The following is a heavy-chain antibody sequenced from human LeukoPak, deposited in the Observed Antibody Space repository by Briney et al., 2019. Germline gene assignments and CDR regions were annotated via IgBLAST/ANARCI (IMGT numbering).Heavy chain of an antibody. CDR1: GGSISSYY. D-gene: IGHD4-17*01. V-gene: IGHV4-59*01. CDR2: IYYSGST. CDR3: ARGYHYGDYDDWFDP. Sequence: TSETLSLTCTVSGGSISSYYWSWIRQPPGKGLEWIGYIYYSGSTNYNPSLKSRVTISVDTSKNQFSLKLSSVTAADTAVYYCARGYHYGDYDDWFDPWGQGTLVTVSS. J-gene: IGHJ5*02.